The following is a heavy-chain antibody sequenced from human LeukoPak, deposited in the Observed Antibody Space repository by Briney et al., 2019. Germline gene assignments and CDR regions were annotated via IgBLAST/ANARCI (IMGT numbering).Heavy chain of an antibody. V-gene: IGHV4-4*08. J-gene: IGHJ4*02. CDR2: IYTSGST. CDR1: GDSISSYY. CDR3: ARDRYYDSSGYSYYFDY. D-gene: IGHD3-22*01. Sequence: SETLSLTCTVSGDSISSYYWSWIRQPPGKGLEWIGRIYTSGSTNYNPSLKSRVTISVDTSKNQFSLKLSSVTAADTAVYYCARDRYYDSSGYSYYFDYWGQGTLVTVSS.